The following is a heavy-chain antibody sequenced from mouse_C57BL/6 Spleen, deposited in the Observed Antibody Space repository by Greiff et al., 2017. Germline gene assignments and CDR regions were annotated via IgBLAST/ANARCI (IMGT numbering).Heavy chain of an antibody. CDR3: ARAPFTTVVASDY. V-gene: IGHV1-82*01. J-gene: IGHJ2*01. Sequence: QVQLQQSGPELVKPGASVKISCKASGYAFSSSWMNWVKQRPGKGLEWIGRIYPGDGDTNYNGKFKGKATLTADKSSSTAYMQLSSLTSEDSAVYFCARAPFTTVVASDYWGQGTTLTVSS. CDR2: IYPGDGDT. CDR1: GYAFSSSW. D-gene: IGHD1-1*01.